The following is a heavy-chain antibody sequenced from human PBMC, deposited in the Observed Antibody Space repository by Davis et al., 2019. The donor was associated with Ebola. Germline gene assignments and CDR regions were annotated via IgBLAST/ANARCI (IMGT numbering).Heavy chain of an antibody. D-gene: IGHD1-14*01. CDR3: ARGYGVGTDWFDP. CDR1: GFTFSTYW. CDR2: IKTDGSEE. J-gene: IGHJ5*02. V-gene: IGHV3-7*01. Sequence: GESLKISCAASGFTFSTYWMSWVRQAPGKGLEWVANIKTDGSEEHYVDSVKGRFTMSRDNAKNSLYLQLDSLRDEDTAVYYCARGYGVGTDWFDPWGQGTLVTVSS.